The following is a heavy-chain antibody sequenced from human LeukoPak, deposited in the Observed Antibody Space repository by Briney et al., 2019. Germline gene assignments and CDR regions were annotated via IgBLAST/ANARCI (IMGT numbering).Heavy chain of an antibody. CDR2: ISTSGSTI. V-gene: IGHV3-48*03. CDR1: GFTFSSYE. CDR3: ARDCSDCSSSSFF. J-gene: IGHJ3*01. D-gene: IGHD6-6*01. Sequence: PGGSLRLSCAASGFTFSSYEMNWVRQAPGKGLEWVSHISTSGSTIYYADSVEGRFTISRDNAKNSLYLQMNSLRAEDTAVYYCARDCSDCSSSSFFWGQGTMVTVSS.